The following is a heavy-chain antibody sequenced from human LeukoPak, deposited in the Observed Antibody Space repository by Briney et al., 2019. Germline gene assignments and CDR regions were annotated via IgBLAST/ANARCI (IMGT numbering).Heavy chain of an antibody. Sequence: PGGSLRLSCAASGFSFSSYGMHWVRQAPGKGLEWVAVISYDGSYKYYADSVKGRFTISRDNSKNTLYLQMNSLRVEDTAVYYCARDYYSSFDNWGQGTLVTVSS. J-gene: IGHJ4*02. CDR2: ISYDGSYK. D-gene: IGHD3-22*01. V-gene: IGHV3-30*03. CDR3: ARDYYSSFDN. CDR1: GFSFSSYG.